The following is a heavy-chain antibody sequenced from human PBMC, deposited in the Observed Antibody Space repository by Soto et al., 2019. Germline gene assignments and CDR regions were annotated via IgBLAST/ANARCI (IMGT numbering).Heavy chain of an antibody. CDR1: GGSITTGGYY. D-gene: IGHD2-15*01. V-gene: IGHV4-31*03. CDR2: RYYSEST. J-gene: IGHJ4*02. Sequence: SETLSLTCTVSGGSITTGGYYWSWIRQLPGKGLEWIGHRYYSESTYYNPSPKSRVSISLDTSKNQFSLKLSFVTAADTAMYYCARTKCSGGSCYSWSLDYWGQGTPVTVSS. CDR3: ARTKCSGGSCYSWSLDY.